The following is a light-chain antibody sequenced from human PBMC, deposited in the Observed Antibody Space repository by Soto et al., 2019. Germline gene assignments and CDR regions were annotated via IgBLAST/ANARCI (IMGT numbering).Light chain of an antibody. V-gene: IGLV2-11*01. CDR2: DVS. J-gene: IGLJ2*01. CDR3: CSYTSSSTLVV. Sequence: QSVLTQPRSVSGSPGQSVTISCTGTSSDVGGYNYVSWYQQHPGKAPKLMIYDVSKRPSGVPDRFSGSKSGNTASLTISGLQAEDEADYYCCSYTSSSTLVVFGGGTKLTVL. CDR1: SSDVGGYNY.